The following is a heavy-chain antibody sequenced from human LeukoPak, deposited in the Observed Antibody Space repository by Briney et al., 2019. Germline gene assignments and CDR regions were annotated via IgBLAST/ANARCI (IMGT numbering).Heavy chain of an antibody. Sequence: GGSLRLSCAASGFTFSSYAMSWVRQAPGKGLEWVSAISGSGGSTYYADSVKGRFTISRDNSKNTLYLQMNSLRAEDTAVYYCARDHRGIYSPFDYWGQGTLVTVSS. J-gene: IGHJ4*02. CDR1: GFTFSSYA. CDR2: ISGSGGST. V-gene: IGHV3-23*01. CDR3: ARDHRGIYSPFDY. D-gene: IGHD2-21*01.